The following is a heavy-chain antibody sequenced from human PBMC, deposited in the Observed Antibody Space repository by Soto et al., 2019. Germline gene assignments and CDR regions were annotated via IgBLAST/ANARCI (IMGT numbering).Heavy chain of an antibody. CDR2: ISAYNGNT. J-gene: IGHJ6*02. Sequence: QVQLVQSGAEVKKPGASVKVSCKASGYTFTSYGISWVRQAPGQGLEWMGWISAYNGNTNYAQKLQGRVTMTTHTSTRKAYMELRSLRSDDTAVYYCARGNSPYSSGWSPYYYYGMDVWGQGTTVTVS. CDR3: ARGNSPYSSGWSPYYYYGMDV. D-gene: IGHD6-19*01. CDR1: GYTFTSYG. V-gene: IGHV1-18*01.